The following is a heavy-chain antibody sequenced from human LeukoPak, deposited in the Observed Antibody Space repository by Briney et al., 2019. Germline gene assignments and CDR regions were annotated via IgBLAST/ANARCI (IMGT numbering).Heavy chain of an antibody. Sequence: ASVKVSCKASGYTFTSYGISWVRQAPGQGLEWMGWISAYNGNTNYAQKLQGRVTVTTDTSTSTAYMELRSLRSDDTAVYYCARETGDYYDSSGYTDYWGQGTLVTVSS. CDR1: GYTFTSYG. CDR3: ARETGDYYDSSGYTDY. CDR2: ISAYNGNT. D-gene: IGHD3-22*01. V-gene: IGHV1-18*01. J-gene: IGHJ4*02.